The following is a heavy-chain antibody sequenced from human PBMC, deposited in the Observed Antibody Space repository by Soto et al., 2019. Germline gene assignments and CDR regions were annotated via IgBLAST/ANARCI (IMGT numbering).Heavy chain of an antibody. CDR3: AKDTAYDALRGFDP. D-gene: IGHD3-22*01. CDR1: GFTFSTYW. Sequence: PGGSLRLSCAASGFTFSTYWMSWVRQAPGKGLEWVSGISGSGGSTYYVDSVKGRFTISRDNSENTVYLQINSLRAEDTALYYCAKDTAYDALRGFDPWGQGTLVTVSS. V-gene: IGHV3-23*01. CDR2: ISGSGGST. J-gene: IGHJ5*02.